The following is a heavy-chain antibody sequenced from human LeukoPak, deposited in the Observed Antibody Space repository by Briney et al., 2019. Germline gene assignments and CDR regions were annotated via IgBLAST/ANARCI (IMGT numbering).Heavy chain of an antibody. V-gene: IGHV4-4*07. D-gene: IGHD3-22*01. J-gene: IGHJ3*02. CDR1: GGSISSYY. CDR2: IYSSGST. Sequence: SETLSLTCTVSGGSISSYYWSWIRQPAGKGLEWIGRIYSSGSTNYNPSLNSRVTISVDTSKNQFSLKLSSVTAADTAVYYCATQRSYYFDSSDYFRENDAFDIWGQGTMVTVSS. CDR3: ATQRSYYFDSSDYFRENDAFDI.